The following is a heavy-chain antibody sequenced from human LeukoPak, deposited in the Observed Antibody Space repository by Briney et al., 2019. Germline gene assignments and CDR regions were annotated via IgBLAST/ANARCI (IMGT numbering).Heavy chain of an antibody. D-gene: IGHD1-26*01. J-gene: IGHJ6*02. CDR3: AVGASASKYYYYGMDV. Sequence: GGSLRLSCAASGFTFSSYAMSWVRQAPGKGLEWVSAISGSGGSTYYADSVKGRFTISRDNSKNTLYLQMNSLRAEDTAVYYYAVGASASKYYYYGMDVWGQGTTVTVSS. V-gene: IGHV3-23*01. CDR2: ISGSGGST. CDR1: GFTFSSYA.